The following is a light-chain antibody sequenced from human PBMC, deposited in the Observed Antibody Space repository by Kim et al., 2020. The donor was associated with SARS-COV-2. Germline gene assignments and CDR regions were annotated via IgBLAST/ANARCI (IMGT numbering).Light chain of an antibody. CDR3: NSRDSSGNHVA. CDR2: GKD. J-gene: IGLJ2*01. Sequence: FGQTVRITCQGDDLRRYYASWYQQKPGQAPVFVIYGKDNRPSGIPDRFSGSSSGNTASLTITGAQAEDEADYFCNSRDSSGNHVAFGGGTQLTVL. CDR1: DLRRYY. V-gene: IGLV3-19*01.